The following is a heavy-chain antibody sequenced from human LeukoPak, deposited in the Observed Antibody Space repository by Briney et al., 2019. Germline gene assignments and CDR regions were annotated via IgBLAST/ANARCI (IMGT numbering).Heavy chain of an antibody. CDR2: IYYSGST. V-gene: IGHV4-30-4*01. Sequence: SQTLTLTCTVSIDSISSGDYYWNCIRQPPGKGLEWIGYIYYSGSTYYNPSLRSRVTISVDTSTTQFSLRLTSVTAADTAVYYCARGLRGRSRYYFDSWGQGTLVTVSS. J-gene: IGHJ4*02. CDR1: IDSISSGDYY. CDR3: ARGLRGRSRYYFDS.